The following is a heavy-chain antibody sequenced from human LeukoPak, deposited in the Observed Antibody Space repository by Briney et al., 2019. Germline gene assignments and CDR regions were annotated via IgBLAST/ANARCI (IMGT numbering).Heavy chain of an antibody. V-gene: IGHV3-48*01. Sequence: PGGSLRLSCAASAFTFSTYSMNWVRQAPGKGLEWVSYISSSSSNIQYADSVKGRFTISRDNAKNSLYLQMNSLRAEDTAVYYCAKSDDYNDRYYFVSWGQGTLVTVSS. D-gene: IGHD5-24*01. J-gene: IGHJ4*02. CDR1: AFTFSTYS. CDR2: ISSSSSNI. CDR3: AKSDDYNDRYYFVS.